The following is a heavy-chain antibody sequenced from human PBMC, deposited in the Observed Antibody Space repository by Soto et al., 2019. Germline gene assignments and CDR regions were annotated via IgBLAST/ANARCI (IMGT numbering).Heavy chain of an antibody. V-gene: IGHV4-30-4*01. CDR1: GGSIGSGNYY. Sequence: SETLSLTCSVSGGSIGSGNYYWSWIRHPPGKGLEWIGYIYHSGITYYNPSLNSRVTISVDMSKNQFSLRLSSVTAADTAVYYCAREDYTVNSRCYDYWGQGVLSPVSP. CDR2: IYHSGIT. CDR3: AREDYTVNSRCYDY. J-gene: IGHJ4*02. D-gene: IGHD2-15*01.